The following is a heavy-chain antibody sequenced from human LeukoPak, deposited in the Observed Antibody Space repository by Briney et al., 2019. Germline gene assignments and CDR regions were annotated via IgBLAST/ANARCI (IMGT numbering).Heavy chain of an antibody. Sequence: SETLSLTCTVSGGSISSSSYYWSWIRQPPGKGLEWIGEINHSGSTNYNPSLKSRVTISVDTSKNQFSLKLSSVTAADTAVYYCARAKTSKRYSSSHDAFDIWGQGTMVTVSS. V-gene: IGHV4-39*07. CDR2: INHSGST. J-gene: IGHJ3*02. D-gene: IGHD6-6*01. CDR3: ARAKTSKRYSSSHDAFDI. CDR1: GGSISSSSYY.